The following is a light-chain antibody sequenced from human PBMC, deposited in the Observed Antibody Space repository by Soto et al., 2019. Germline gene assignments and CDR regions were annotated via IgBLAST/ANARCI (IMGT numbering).Light chain of an antibody. CDR1: SSDVGNYNY. Sequence: QSVLTQPASVSGSPGQSITISCTGTSSDVGNYNYVSWYQQHPGKAPKLMIYEVSNRPSGISNRFSGSKPGNTASLTISGLQAEDEADYYCSSYTSRSTDVFGTGTKVTVL. J-gene: IGLJ1*01. V-gene: IGLV2-14*01. CDR3: SSYTSRSTDV. CDR2: EVS.